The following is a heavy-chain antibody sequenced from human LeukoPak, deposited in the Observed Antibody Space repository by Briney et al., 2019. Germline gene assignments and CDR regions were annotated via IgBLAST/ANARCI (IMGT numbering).Heavy chain of an antibody. CDR3: ARVRYYYDSSDY. CDR1: GYTFTSYD. Sequence: ASVKVSCKASGYTFTSYDINWLRQATAQGLEGWGWMNPNSGNTGYDPKFQGRVTMTRNTSISTAYMELSSLRSEDTAVYYCARVRYYYDSSDYWGQGTLVTVSS. D-gene: IGHD3-22*01. CDR2: MNPNSGNT. V-gene: IGHV1-8*01. J-gene: IGHJ4*02.